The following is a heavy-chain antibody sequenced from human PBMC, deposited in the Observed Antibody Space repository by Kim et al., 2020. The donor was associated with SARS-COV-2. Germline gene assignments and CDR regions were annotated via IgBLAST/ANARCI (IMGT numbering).Heavy chain of an antibody. CDR3: ARENSSSWSGDAFDI. Sequence: QKFQGRVTISADESTSTAYMELSSLRSEDTAVYYCARENSSSWSGDAFDIWGQGTMVTVSS. V-gene: IGHV1-69*01. D-gene: IGHD6-13*01. J-gene: IGHJ3*02.